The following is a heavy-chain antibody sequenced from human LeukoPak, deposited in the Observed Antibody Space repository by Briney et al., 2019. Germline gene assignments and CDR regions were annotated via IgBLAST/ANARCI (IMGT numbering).Heavy chain of an antibody. J-gene: IGHJ4*02. Sequence: PGGSLRLSCAASGFTFSSYATSWVRQAPGKGLEWVSAISGSGGSTYYADSVKGRFTISRDNAKKTLYLQMDSLRVEDTAVYYCTRAPRWGVDYWGQGTLVTVFS. CDR3: TRAPRWGVDY. CDR2: ISGSGGST. V-gene: IGHV3-23*01. D-gene: IGHD1-26*01. CDR1: GFTFSSYA.